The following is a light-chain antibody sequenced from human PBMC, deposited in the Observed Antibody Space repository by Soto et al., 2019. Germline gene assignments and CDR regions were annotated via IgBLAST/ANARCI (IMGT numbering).Light chain of an antibody. CDR2: EVS. J-gene: IGLJ1*01. Sequence: QSALTQPASVSGSPGQAITISCTGTSSDVGGYNYVSWYQQHPTKAPNLMIYEVSNRPSGVSNRFTGAKSGNTASLTISGLQAEDEADYYCSSYARSSTYVFGTGTKLTVL. V-gene: IGLV2-14*01. CDR1: SSDVGGYNY. CDR3: SSYARSSTYV.